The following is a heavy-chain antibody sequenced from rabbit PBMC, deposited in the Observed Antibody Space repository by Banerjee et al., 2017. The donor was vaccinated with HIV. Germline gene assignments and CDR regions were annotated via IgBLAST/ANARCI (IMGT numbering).Heavy chain of an antibody. CDR3: ARAYGSASGYDL. D-gene: IGHD1-1*01. V-gene: IGHV1S43*01. Sequence: QEQLEESGGGLVQPEGSLTLTCKASGFDLSSYYYMCWVRQAPGKGLELIACIYTSSGGTYYASWVNGRFTISRSTSLNTVDLKMTSLTAADTATYFCARAYGSASGYDLWGPGTLVTVS. J-gene: IGHJ4*01. CDR2: IYTSSGGT. CDR1: GFDLSSYYY.